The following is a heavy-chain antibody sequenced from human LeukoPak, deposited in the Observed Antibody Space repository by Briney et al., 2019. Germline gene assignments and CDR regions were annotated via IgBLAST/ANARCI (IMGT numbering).Heavy chain of an antibody. CDR1: GFTFSSYS. J-gene: IGHJ4*02. CDR2: ISSSSLYI. V-gene: IGHV3-21*01. CDR3: ASSLGSDYDLVGVY. D-gene: IGHD5-12*01. Sequence: NPGRSLRLSCAASGFTFSSYSMDCIRQAPGKGLEWVSSISSSSLYIYYADSVKGRFTISRDNAKNSLYLQMNSLRAEDTAVYYCASSLGSDYDLVGVYWGQGTLVTVSS.